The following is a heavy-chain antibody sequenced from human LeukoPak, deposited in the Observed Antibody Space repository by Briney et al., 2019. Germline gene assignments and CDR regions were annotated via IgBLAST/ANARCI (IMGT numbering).Heavy chain of an antibody. CDR2: INRSGST. D-gene: IGHD6-19*01. V-gene: IGHV4-34*01. J-gene: IGHJ6*02. CDR1: GGSFSGYY. Sequence: SETLSLTCAVYGGSFSGYYWSWIRQPPGKGLEWIGEINRSGSTNYNPSLKSRVTISVDTSKNQFSLKLSSVTAADTAVYYCARGWLEDYYYYYGMDVWGQGTTVTVSS. CDR3: ARGWLEDYYYYYGMDV.